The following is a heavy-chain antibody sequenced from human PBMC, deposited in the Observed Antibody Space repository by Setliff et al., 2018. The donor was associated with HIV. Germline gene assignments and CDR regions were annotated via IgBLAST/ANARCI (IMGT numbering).Heavy chain of an antibody. V-gene: IGHV4-61*09. CDR1: GGSISSGSYY. CDR3: ARSPRLRGGHNWFDP. Sequence: PSATLSLTCTVSGGSISSGSYYWSWIRQPAGKGLEWIGHIYTSGSTNYNPSLKSRVTISEDTSKHQFSLKLTSVTAADTAVYYCARSPRLRGGHNWFDPWGQGTLVTVSS. CDR2: IYTSGST. J-gene: IGHJ5*02. D-gene: IGHD4-17*01.